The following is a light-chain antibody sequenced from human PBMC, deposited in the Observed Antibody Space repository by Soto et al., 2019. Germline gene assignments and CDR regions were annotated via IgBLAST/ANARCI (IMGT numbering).Light chain of an antibody. J-gene: IGKJ1*01. CDR2: DAY. V-gene: IGKV3-15*01. CDR3: QQSNSLPRT. CDR1: QGVGST. Sequence: EIVMTQSPATLSVSPGERVTLSCRASQGVGSTLAWYRQQPGQAPRLLIYDAYIRATGVPARFSGSGSGTEFTLTISSLQSEDFAVYYCQQSNSLPRTFGQGTKVE.